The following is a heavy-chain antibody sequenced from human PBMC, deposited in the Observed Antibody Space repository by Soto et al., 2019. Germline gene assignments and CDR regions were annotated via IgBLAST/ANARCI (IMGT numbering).Heavy chain of an antibody. J-gene: IGHJ4*02. D-gene: IGHD3-22*01. CDR1: GYTFTSYY. V-gene: IGHV1-46*01. Sequence: ASVKVSCKASGYTFTSYYMHWVRQAPGQGLEWMGIINPSGGSTSYAQKFQGRVTMTRDTSTSTVYMELSSLRSEDTAVYYCARGATMIVVVITQGTFEFDYWGQGTLVTVS. CDR2: INPSGGST. CDR3: ARGATMIVVVITQGTFEFDY.